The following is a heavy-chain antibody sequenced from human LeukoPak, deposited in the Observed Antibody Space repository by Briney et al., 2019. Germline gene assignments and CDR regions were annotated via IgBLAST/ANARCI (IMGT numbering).Heavy chain of an antibody. CDR1: GGSISSGGYS. J-gene: IGHJ4*02. Sequence: PSQTLSLTCAVSGGSISSGGYSWSWIRQPPGKGLEWIGYIYHSGSTYYNPSLKSRVTISVDRSKNQFSLKLSSVTAADTAVYYCARGISMAIDYWGQGTLVTVSS. V-gene: IGHV4-30-2*01. CDR3: ARGISMAIDY. CDR2: IYHSGST. D-gene: IGHD5-24*01.